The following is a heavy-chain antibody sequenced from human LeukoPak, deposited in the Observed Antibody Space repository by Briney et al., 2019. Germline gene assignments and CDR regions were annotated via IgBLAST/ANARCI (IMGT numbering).Heavy chain of an antibody. D-gene: IGHD1-14*01. CDR2: INKDGSNT. J-gene: IGHJ6*02. CDR1: GFTLGAFA. Sequence: HSGGSLRLSCAASGFTLGAFAMHWVRHAPGKGLGWVSLINKDGSNTYYADSVKGRFTISRDNSKDSLYLQMNSLRTEDSALYYCATWAFYHNLDVWGQGITVIVSS. V-gene: IGHV3-43*02. CDR3: ATWAFYHNLDV.